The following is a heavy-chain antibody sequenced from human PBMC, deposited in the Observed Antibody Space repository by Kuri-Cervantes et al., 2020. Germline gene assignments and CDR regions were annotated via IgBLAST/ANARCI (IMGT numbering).Heavy chain of an antibody. D-gene: IGHD3-22*01. V-gene: IGHV4-39*01. CDR1: GGSISSGSYY. Sequence: SETLSLTCTVSGGSISSGSYYWGWIRQPPGKGLEWIGSIYYSGSTYYNPSLKSRVTISVDTSKNQFSLKLSSVTAADTAVYYCARVVSYYMDVWGKGTTVTVSS. J-gene: IGHJ6*03. CDR2: IYYSGST. CDR3: ARVVSYYMDV.